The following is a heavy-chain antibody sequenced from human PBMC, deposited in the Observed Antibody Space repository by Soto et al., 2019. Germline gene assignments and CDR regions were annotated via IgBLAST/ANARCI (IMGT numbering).Heavy chain of an antibody. CDR1: GFTFRSYA. V-gene: IGHV3-23*01. CDR3: AKDHQYCSSTSCRLLPVFDY. CDR2: ISGSGGST. D-gene: IGHD2-2*01. Sequence: GGSLRLSCAASGFTFRSYAMSWVRQAPGKGLEWVSAISGSGGSTYYADSVKGRFTISRDNSKNTLYLQMNSLRAEDTAVYYCAKDHQYCSSTSCRLLPVFDYWGQGTLVTVSS. J-gene: IGHJ4*02.